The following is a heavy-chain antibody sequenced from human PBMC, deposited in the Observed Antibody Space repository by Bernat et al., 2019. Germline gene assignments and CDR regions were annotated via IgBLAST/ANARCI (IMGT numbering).Heavy chain of an antibody. D-gene: IGHD2-8*01. J-gene: IGHJ4*02. CDR1: GYTFTTYF. CDR2: IIPIFGTA. Sequence: QVQLVQSGAEVKKPGASVRVSCKASGYTFTTYFMHWVRQAPGQGLEWMGGIIPIFGTANYAQKFQGRVTITADESTSTAYMELSSLRSEDTAVYYCASFDDPDCTNGVCSDYWGQGTLVTVSS. V-gene: IGHV1-69*01. CDR3: ASFDDPDCTNGVCSDY.